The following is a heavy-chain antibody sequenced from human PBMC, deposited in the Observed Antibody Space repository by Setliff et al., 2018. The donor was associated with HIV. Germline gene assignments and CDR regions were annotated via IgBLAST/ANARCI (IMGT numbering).Heavy chain of an antibody. V-gene: IGHV3-30*01. CDR3: ARGGTLGYYYYMDV. Sequence: GGSLRLSCAASGFTFSTYAMTWVRQAPGKGLEWVAVISYDGSSKYYADSVKGRFTISRDNSKNTLYLQMNSLRAEDTAVYYCARGGTLGYYYYMDVWGKGTTVTVSS. CDR1: GFTFSTYA. J-gene: IGHJ6*03. CDR2: ISYDGSSK. D-gene: IGHD1-1*01.